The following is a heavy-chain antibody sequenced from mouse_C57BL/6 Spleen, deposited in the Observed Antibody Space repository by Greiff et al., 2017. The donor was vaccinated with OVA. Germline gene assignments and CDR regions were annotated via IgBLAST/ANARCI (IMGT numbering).Heavy chain of an antibody. CDR1: GFSLTSYA. J-gene: IGHJ4*01. V-gene: IGHV2-9-1*01. Sequence: QVQLKESGPGLVAPSQSLSITCTVSGFSLTSYAISWVRQPPGQGLEWLGVIWTGGGPHYTSALKSRLSISKDNSKSQVVLKMNSLQTDDTARYYCARDWEGYYAMDYWGQGTSVTVSS. D-gene: IGHD4-1*01. CDR3: ARDWEGYYAMDY. CDR2: IWTGGGP.